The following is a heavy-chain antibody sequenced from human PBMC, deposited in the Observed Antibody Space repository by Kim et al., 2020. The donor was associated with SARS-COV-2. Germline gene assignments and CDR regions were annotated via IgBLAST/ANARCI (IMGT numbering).Heavy chain of an antibody. J-gene: IGHJ5*02. D-gene: IGHD6-19*01. CDR2: IYNSGRT. CDR1: GGSISSSSYY. Sequence: SETLSLTCTVSGGSISSSSYYWGWIRQPPGKGLEWIGSIYNSGRTYYNPSLKSRATISVDTSKNQFSLKLSSANAADTTVYYCARQERQWLGLEPNWFDPWGQGRLVTVSS. CDR3: ARQERQWLGLEPNWFDP. V-gene: IGHV4-39*01.